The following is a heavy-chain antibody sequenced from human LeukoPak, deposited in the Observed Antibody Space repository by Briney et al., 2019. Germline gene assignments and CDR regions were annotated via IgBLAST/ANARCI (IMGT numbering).Heavy chain of an antibody. CDR2: ISPNSGGT. CDR1: GYTFTDYN. D-gene: IGHD4-17*01. J-gene: IGHJ5*02. CDR3: ARGQPYGDYNYFDP. Sequence: ASVKVSCKTSGYTFTDYNIHWVRQAPGQGLEWMGWISPNSGGTNYARRFQGLVTMTRDTSISTAYVDLSSLKPDDTATYYCARGQPYGDYNYFDPWGQGTLVTVSS. V-gene: IGHV1-2*04.